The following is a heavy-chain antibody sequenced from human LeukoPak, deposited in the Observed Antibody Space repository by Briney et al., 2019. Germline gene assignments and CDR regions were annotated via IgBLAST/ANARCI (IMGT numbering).Heavy chain of an antibody. CDR1: GFTFSSYS. V-gene: IGHV3-21*01. D-gene: IGHD1-14*01. CDR2: INSSGSYI. J-gene: IGHJ6*02. CDR3: ARTTLRGYYGMDV. Sequence: GRSLRLSCAASGFTFSSYSMHWVRQAPGKGLEWVSSINSSGSYIYYADSVKGRFTISRDNAKNSLYLQMNSLRAEDTAVYYCARTTLRGYYGMDVWGQGTTVTVSS.